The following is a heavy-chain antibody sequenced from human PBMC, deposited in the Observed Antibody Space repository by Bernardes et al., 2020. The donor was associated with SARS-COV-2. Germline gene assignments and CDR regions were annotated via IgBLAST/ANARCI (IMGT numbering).Heavy chain of an antibody. J-gene: IGHJ6*01. Sequence: GGSLRLSCAASGFTFDDYAMHWVRQAPGKGLEWVSGISWNSGIIVYADSVKGRFTISRDNAKNSLYLQMNSLRAEDTALYYCAALGLAAAGPWDYYYGMDVRGQGTTVNVSS. V-gene: IGHV3-9*01. CDR2: ISWNSGII. CDR3: AALGLAAAGPWDYYYGMDV. CDR1: GFTFDDYA. D-gene: IGHD6-13*01.